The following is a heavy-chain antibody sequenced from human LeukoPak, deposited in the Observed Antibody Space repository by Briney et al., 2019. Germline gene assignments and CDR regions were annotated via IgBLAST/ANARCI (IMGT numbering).Heavy chain of an antibody. CDR2: ISAYNGNT. J-gene: IGHJ6*03. CDR1: GYTFTSYG. CDR3: ARDPPYYYDSSGYYTYYYYYMDV. V-gene: IGHV1-18*01. D-gene: IGHD3-22*01. Sequence: ASVKVSCKASGYTFTSYGISWVRQAPGQGLGWMGWISAYNGNTNYAQKLQGRVTMTTDTSTSTAYMELRSLRSDDTAVYYCARDPPYYYDSSGYYTYYYYYMDVWGKGTTVTVSS.